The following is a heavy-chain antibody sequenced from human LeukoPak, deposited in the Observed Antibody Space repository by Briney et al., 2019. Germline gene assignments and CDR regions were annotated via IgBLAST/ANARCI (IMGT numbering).Heavy chain of an antibody. CDR1: GGSTSSYY. CDR3: ARHVTVASRGFDY. J-gene: IGHJ4*02. D-gene: IGHD5-12*01. V-gene: IGHV4-59*08. CDR2: ILNIGST. Sequence: PSETLSPTCTVSGGSTSSYYWSWIRQPPGKGLEWIGYILNIGSTNYNPSLKSRVTISLDTSKNQFSLKLSSVTAADTAVYYCARHVTVASRGFDYWGQGTLVTVSS.